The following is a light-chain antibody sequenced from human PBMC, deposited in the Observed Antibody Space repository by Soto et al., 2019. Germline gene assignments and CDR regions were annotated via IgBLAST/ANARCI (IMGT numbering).Light chain of an antibody. CDR2: EVT. J-gene: IGLJ1*01. CDR3: SSYTTFSTYV. CDR1: SSDVGGYNY. V-gene: IGLV2-14*01. Sequence: QSVLTQPTSVSGSPGQSITISCTGTSSDVGGYNYVSWYQHHPGEVPKLMIFEVTKRPSGVSNRFSGSKSGNTASLTISGLQAEDEADYFCSSYTTFSTYVFGSGTKLTVL.